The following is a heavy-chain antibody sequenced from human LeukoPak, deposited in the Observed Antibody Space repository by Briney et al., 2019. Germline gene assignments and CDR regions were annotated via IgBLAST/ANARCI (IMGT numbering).Heavy chain of an antibody. CDR1: GFTFSSYA. V-gene: IGHV3-30*04. J-gene: IGHJ4*02. Sequence: GGSLRLSCAASGFTFSSYAMHWVRQAPGKGLEWVAVISYDGCNKYYADSVKGRFTISRDNSKNTLYLQMNSLRAEDTAVYYCARARTVTTLGGFDYWGQGTLVTVSS. CDR2: ISYDGCNK. D-gene: IGHD4-17*01. CDR3: ARARTVTTLGGFDY.